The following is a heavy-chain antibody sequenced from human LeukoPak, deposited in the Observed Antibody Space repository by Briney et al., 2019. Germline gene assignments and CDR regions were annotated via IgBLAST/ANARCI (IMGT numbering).Heavy chain of an antibody. D-gene: IGHD3-22*01. J-gene: IGHJ1*01. V-gene: IGHV4-4*07. CDR1: GASISSSC. CDR2: ISTGGST. CDR3: ARDETYYVSSGYYYVTYFQH. Sequence: SQTLSLTCTVSGASISSSCSTWIRHPARGWLGWIARISTGGSTTYYHFFKSRGNMSLDTSKDQFSLNLPAVTAADTAVYYCARDETYYVSSGYYYVTYFQHWGQGILVTVSS.